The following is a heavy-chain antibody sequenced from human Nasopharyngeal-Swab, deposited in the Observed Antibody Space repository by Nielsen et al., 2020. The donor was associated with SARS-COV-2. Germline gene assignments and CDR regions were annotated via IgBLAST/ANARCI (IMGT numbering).Heavy chain of an antibody. D-gene: IGHD5-12*01. V-gene: IGHV3-30*18. Sequence: VRQMPGKGLEWVAVISYDGSNKYYADSVKGRFTISRDNSKNTLYLQMNSLRAEDTAVYYCAKGGYSGYDPLGMDVWGQGTTVTVSS. CDR2: ISYDGSNK. CDR3: AKGGYSGYDPLGMDV. J-gene: IGHJ6*02.